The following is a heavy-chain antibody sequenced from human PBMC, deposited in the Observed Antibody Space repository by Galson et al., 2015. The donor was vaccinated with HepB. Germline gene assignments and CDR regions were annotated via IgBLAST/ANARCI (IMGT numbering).Heavy chain of an antibody. CDR1: GFTFSRYG. J-gene: IGHJ3*02. V-gene: IGHV3-30*18. D-gene: IGHD6-19*01. CDR3: AKFGYSSGYYETFFDI. CDR2: ISSDGSDK. Sequence: SLRLSCAASGFTFSRYGMHWVRQAPGKGLECVAVISSDGSDKSHADSVKDRFTISRDNSKNILYLEMNSLRAEDTAVYYCAKFGYSSGYYETFFDIWGQGTLVTVSS.